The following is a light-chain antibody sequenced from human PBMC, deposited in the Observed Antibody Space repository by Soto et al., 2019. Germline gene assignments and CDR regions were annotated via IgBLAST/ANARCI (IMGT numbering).Light chain of an antibody. CDR2: AAS. Sequence: DLQMTPSPSSLSASVGDRVTINCRASQSISRYLNWYQQQPGKAPKLLIYAASSVQSAVPSRFSGSGAGTDFTRTSSSLQPEDFAAYYCQQSYSTPYTFGQGTKLEIK. V-gene: IGKV1-39*01. CDR3: QQSYSTPYT. CDR1: QSISRY. J-gene: IGKJ2*01.